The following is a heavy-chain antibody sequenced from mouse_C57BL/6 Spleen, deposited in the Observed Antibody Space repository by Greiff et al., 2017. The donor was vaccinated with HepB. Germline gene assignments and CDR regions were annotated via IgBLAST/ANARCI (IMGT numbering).Heavy chain of an antibody. CDR1: GYTFTSYW. CDR2: IHPSDSDT. D-gene: IGHD1-1*01. J-gene: IGHJ2*01. V-gene: IGHV1-74*01. CDR3: AITTVVAKEYYFDY. Sequence: QVQLKQPGAELVKPGASVKVSCKASGYTFTSYWMHWVKQRPGQGLEWIGRIHPSDSDTNYNQKFKGKATLTVDKSSSTAYMQLSSLTSEDSAVYYCAITTVVAKEYYFDYWGQGTTLTVSS.